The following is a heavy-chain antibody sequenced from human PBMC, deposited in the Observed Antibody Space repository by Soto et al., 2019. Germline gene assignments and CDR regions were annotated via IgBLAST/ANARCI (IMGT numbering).Heavy chain of an antibody. CDR3: AKDPNGDYVGAFDS. V-gene: IGHV3-23*01. CDR2: ITGSGAGT. Sequence: GGSLRLSCAASGFTFSTYAMTWVRQAPGKGLEYVSSITGSGAGTFYADSVKGRFTISRDNSKNTLYLQLNSLRAEDTATYFCAKDPNGDYVGAFDSWGQGS. D-gene: IGHD4-17*01. J-gene: IGHJ4*02. CDR1: GFTFSTYA.